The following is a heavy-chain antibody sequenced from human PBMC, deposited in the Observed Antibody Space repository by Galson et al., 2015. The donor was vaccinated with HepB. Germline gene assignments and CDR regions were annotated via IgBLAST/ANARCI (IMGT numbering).Heavy chain of an antibody. Sequence: SLRLSCAASGFTFSSYATSWVRQAPGKGMEWVSAISASGGTTHYADSVKGRFTISRDNSRNTLYLQMNSLRADDTAIYYCAKDHPFYYDSSGYYYGRAFDYWGQGTLVTVSS. J-gene: IGHJ4*02. CDR2: ISASGGTT. D-gene: IGHD3-22*01. V-gene: IGHV3-23*01. CDR3: AKDHPFYYDSSGYYYGRAFDY. CDR1: GFTFSSYA.